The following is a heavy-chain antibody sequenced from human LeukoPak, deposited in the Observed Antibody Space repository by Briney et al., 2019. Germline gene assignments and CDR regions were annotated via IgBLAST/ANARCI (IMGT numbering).Heavy chain of an antibody. J-gene: IGHJ4*02. CDR1: GFTFSSYA. CDR2: ISGSGGST. D-gene: IGHD5-18*01. V-gene: IGHV3-23*01. CDR3: AKGRGIQLWLFDY. Sequence: GGSLRLSCAASGFTFSSYAMSWVRQAPGKGLEWVSAISGSGGSTYSADSVKGRFTISRDNSKNTLYLQMNSLRAEDTAVYYCAKGRGIQLWLFDYWGQGTLVTVSS.